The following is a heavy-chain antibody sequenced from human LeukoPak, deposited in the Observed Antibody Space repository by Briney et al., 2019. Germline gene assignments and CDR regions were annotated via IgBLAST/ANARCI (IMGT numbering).Heavy chain of an antibody. V-gene: IGHV3-21*01. J-gene: IGHJ4*02. Sequence: GGSLRLSCAASGLTFSDYNMNWVRQAPGKGLEWVSSITSRSCYIYYADSVKGRFTISRDNAKNSLFLQMNNLRVEDTAVYYCARSGESSSYLPYDYWGQGTLVTVSS. D-gene: IGHD3-22*01. CDR2: ITSRSCYI. CDR3: ARSGESSSYLPYDY. CDR1: GLTFSDYN.